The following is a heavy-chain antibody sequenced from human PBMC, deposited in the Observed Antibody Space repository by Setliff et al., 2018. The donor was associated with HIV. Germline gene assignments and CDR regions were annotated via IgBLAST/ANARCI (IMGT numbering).Heavy chain of an antibody. CDR3: VRDKWLVPDTFDI. CDR1: GFTFEDYG. J-gene: IGHJ3*02. CDR2: INWNGGST. Sequence: GGSLSLSCAGSGFTFEDYGMSWVRQAPGKGLEWVAGINWNGGSTGYVDSVKGRFTISRANAKNSLYLQMNSLRAEDMALYYCVRDKWLVPDTFDIWGQGTMVTVS. D-gene: IGHD6-19*01. V-gene: IGHV3-20*04.